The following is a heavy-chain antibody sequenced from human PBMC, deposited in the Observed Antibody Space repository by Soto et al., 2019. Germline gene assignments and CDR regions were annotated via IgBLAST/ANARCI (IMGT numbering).Heavy chain of an antibody. CDR1: GFAFSTYG. J-gene: IGHJ4*02. D-gene: IGHD3-9*01. CDR3: VGGTGYWGLGDY. V-gene: IGHV3-33*08. Sequence: QVQLVESGGGVIQPGKSLRLSCSASGFAFSTYGMHWVRQAPGKGLEWVAVIWADGSRQFYGDSVKGRFTISRDNSKNTLYLPTNSQRVEDTDVYYCVGGTGYWGLGDYWGQGTLVTVSS. CDR2: IWADGSRQ.